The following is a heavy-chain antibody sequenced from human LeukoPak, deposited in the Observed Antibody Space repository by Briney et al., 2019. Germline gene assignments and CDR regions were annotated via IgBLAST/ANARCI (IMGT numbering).Heavy chain of an antibody. CDR1: GDSFSSNSVT. CDR2: TYYRSKWYN. J-gene: IGHJ4*02. V-gene: IGHV6-1*01. Sequence: SQTLSLTCAISGDSFSSNSVTWNWIRQSPSRGLEWLGRTYYRSKWYNDYAVSVKSRITINPDTSKNQFSLQLNSVTPEDTAVYYCARADYADFDYWGQGTLVTVSS. D-gene: IGHD4-17*01. CDR3: ARADYADFDY.